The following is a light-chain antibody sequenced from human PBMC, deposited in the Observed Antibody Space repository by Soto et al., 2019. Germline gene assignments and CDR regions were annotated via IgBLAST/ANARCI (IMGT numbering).Light chain of an antibody. V-gene: IGKV3-11*01. CDR3: QQHSTWPLT. CDR2: DAS. J-gene: IGKJ4*01. CDR1: QSVSTY. Sequence: EIVLTQSPATLSLSPGERATLSCRASQSVSTYLAWYQQKPGQAPRLLISDASNRATGIPARFSGSGSGTDFSLTISSLEPEDSAVYYCQQHSTWPLTFGGGTKVEIK.